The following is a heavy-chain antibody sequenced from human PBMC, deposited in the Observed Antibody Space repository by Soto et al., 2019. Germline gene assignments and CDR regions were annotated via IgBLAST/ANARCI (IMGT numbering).Heavy chain of an antibody. CDR1: GYSFTSYW. D-gene: IGHD6-13*01. Sequence: GESLKISCKGSGYSFTSYWIGWVRQMPGKGLEWMGIIYPGDSDTRYSPSFQGQVTISADKTISTAYLQWSSLKASDTAMYYCARRSPSIAAAGHYYYYYGMDVWGQGTTVTVSS. V-gene: IGHV5-51*01. J-gene: IGHJ6*02. CDR2: IYPGDSDT. CDR3: ARRSPSIAAAGHYYYYYGMDV.